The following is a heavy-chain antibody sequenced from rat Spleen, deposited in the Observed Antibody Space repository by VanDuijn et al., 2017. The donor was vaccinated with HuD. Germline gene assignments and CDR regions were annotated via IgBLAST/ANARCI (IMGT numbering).Heavy chain of an antibody. CDR1: GFSFTSYD. CDR2: MKYNGDT. J-gene: IGHJ3*01. Sequence: QVQLKESGPGLVQPSQTLSLTCTVSGFSFTSYDVHWVRQPPGKGLEWVGRMKYNGDTSYNSALKSRLSISRDTSKSQVFLKMNSLQTEDTAIYFCTSPFRWFAYWGQGTLVTVSS. V-gene: IGHV2-63*01. CDR3: TSPFRWFAY.